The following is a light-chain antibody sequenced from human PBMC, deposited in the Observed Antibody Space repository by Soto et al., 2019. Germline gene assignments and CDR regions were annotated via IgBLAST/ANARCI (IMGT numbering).Light chain of an antibody. Sequence: HSALTQPASVSGSPGQSITISCTGTSSDVGSHNLVSWYQQHPGQAPKLMIYEVSKRPLGVSARFSASKSGNTASLTISGLQAEDEADYYCCSYGGSRAVFGGGTPLTVL. CDR2: EVS. V-gene: IGLV2-23*02. CDR3: CSYGGSRAV. CDR1: SSDVGSHNL. J-gene: IGLJ7*01.